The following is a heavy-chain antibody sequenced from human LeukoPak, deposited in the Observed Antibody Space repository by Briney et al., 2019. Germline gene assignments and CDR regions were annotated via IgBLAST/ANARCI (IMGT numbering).Heavy chain of an antibody. V-gene: IGHV3-7*01. CDR3: VKDAGTA. Sequence: PGGSXRXXCAASGFTFSNNWMSWVRQAPGKGLECVANIKKDGSEKYYINSVKGRFTISRDNAKNSLYLQMNSLRAEDTALYYCVKDAGTAWGQGTLVTVSS. J-gene: IGHJ5*02. CDR1: GFTFSNNW. CDR2: IKKDGSEK. D-gene: IGHD2-8*02.